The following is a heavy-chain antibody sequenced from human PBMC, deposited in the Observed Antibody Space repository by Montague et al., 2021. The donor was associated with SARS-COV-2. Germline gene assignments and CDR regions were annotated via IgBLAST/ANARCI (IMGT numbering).Heavy chain of an antibody. CDR3: ARQVHIYCSSTGCPFDY. D-gene: IGHD2-2*01. Sequence: QSGAEVKKPGESLKISCEGSGYSFTSYWIAWVRQMPGKGLEWMGIIYPEDSDTRYSPSFQGHVTISADKSMNTAFLQWSSLRASDTAIYYCARQVHIYCSSTGCPFDYWGQGTLVTVSS. CDR1: GYSFTSYW. CDR2: IYPEDSDT. V-gene: IGHV5-51*01. J-gene: IGHJ4*02.